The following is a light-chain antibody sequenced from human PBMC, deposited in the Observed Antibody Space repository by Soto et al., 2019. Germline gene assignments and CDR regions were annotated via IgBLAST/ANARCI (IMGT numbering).Light chain of an antibody. V-gene: IGLV2-14*01. CDR3: SSYTSSSTLGV. Sequence: QSVLTQPASVSGSPGQSITISCTGTSSDVGSYNYVSWYQQHPGKAPKLMIYEVSNRPSGVSNRFSGSKSGNTASLTISGLQAEDEGDYYCSSYTSSSTLGVFGTGTKVTVL. CDR1: SSDVGSYNY. J-gene: IGLJ1*01. CDR2: EVS.